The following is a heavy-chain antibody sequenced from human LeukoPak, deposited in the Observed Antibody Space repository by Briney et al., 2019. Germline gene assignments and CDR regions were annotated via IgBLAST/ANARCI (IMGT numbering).Heavy chain of an antibody. CDR2: ILSGGDVF. V-gene: IGHV3-23*01. D-gene: IGHD3-22*01. Sequence: GGSLRLSCAVSGFSFSSFAMMWVRQAPGMGLELISAILSGGDVFFYGDSVKGRFTISRDNSKNTLYLQMNSLRAEDTAVYYCAKGLSYDSSGYYYLNYWGQGTLVTVSS. CDR3: AKGLSYDSSGYYYLNY. J-gene: IGHJ4*02. CDR1: GFSFSSFA.